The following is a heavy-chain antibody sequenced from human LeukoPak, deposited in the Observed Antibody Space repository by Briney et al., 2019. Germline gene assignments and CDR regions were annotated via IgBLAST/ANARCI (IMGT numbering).Heavy chain of an antibody. J-gene: IGHJ6*02. CDR2: IWYDGSNK. CDR3: ARDPLQWLVSTYYYGMDV. V-gene: IGHV3-33*08. Sequence: GGSLRLSCAASGFTFSSYSMNWVRQAPGKGLEWVAVIWYDGSNKYYADSVKGRFTISRDNSKNTLYLQMNSLRAEDTAVYYCARDPLQWLVSTYYYGMDVWGQGTTVTVSS. D-gene: IGHD6-19*01. CDR1: GFTFSSYS.